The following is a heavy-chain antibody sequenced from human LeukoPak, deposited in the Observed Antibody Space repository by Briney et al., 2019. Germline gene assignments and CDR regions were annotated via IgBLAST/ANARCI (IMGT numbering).Heavy chain of an antibody. D-gene: IGHD2-2*01. V-gene: IGHV4-59*08. CDR2: IYYSGST. CDR3: ARSDCSTPSCAAYSGRDV. Sequence: PSETLSLTCTVSGGSISNYYWNWIRQPPGKGLEWIGYIYYSGSTNYNPSLKSRVTISVDTSKNQFSLKLSSMTAADTAVYYCARSDCSTPSCAAYSGRDVGGKGTRVTVS. CDR1: GGSISNYY. J-gene: IGHJ6*04.